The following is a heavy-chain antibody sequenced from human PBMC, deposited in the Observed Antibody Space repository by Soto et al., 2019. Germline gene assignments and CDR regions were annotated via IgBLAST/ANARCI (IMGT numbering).Heavy chain of an antibody. J-gene: IGHJ4*02. CDR1: GGTFSNHA. Sequence: QVQLVQSGAEVKKPGSSVKVSCKASGGTFSNHAFSWVRQAPGQGLEWLGGIIPMFATADYAERFQDRLTIAADESTTSAYMELCSLRSEDTAVYYCARDQGITMVRGEFDYWGQGTLVTVSS. D-gene: IGHD3-10*01. CDR3: ARDQGITMVRGEFDY. CDR2: IIPMFATA. V-gene: IGHV1-69*01.